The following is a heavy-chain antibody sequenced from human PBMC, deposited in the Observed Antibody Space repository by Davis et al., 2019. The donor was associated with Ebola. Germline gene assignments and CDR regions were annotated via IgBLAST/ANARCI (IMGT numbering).Heavy chain of an antibody. J-gene: IGHJ6*02. D-gene: IGHD6-13*01. CDR1: GFTFSSYS. CDR2: ISSSSSYI. V-gene: IGHV3-21*01. Sequence: PGGSLRLSCAASGFTFSSYSMNWVRQAPGKGLEWVSSISSSSSYIYYADSVKGRFTISRDNSKNTLYLQMNSLRAEDTAVYYCTSSSWYRGGMDVWGQGTTVTVSS. CDR3: TSSSWYRGGMDV.